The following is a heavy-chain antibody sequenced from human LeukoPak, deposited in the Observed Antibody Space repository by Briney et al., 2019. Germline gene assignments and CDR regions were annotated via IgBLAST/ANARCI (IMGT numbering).Heavy chain of an antibody. V-gene: IGHV1-69*13. D-gene: IGHD3-10*01. CDR2: IIPIFGTA. CDR1: GYTFTGYY. CDR3: AREVTIGGHYFDY. J-gene: IGHJ4*02. Sequence: ASVKVSCKASGYTFTGYYMHWVRQAPGQGLEGMGGIIPIFGTANYAQKFQGRVTITADESTSTAYRELSSLRSEDTAVYYCAREVTIGGHYFDYWGQGTQVTVSS.